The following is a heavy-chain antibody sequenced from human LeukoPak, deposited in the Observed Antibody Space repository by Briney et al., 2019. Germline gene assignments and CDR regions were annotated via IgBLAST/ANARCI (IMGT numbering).Heavy chain of an antibody. Sequence: GESLKISCQGSGYSFTNYWIGWARQMPGKGLEWMGMIHPSNSDTTYTPSFRGQVTISADKSISTTYLQWSSLKASDTAMYYCARRDGNNEKTFDYWGQGTLVTVSS. D-gene: IGHD5-24*01. CDR1: GYSFTNYW. CDR3: ARRDGNNEKTFDY. CDR2: IHPSNSDT. J-gene: IGHJ4*02. V-gene: IGHV5-51*01.